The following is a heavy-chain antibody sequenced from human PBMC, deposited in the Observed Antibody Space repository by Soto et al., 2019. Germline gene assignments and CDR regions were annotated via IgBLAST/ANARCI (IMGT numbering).Heavy chain of an antibody. CDR1: GDSVSSNGAC. CDR2: IYYRSKWFH. V-gene: IGHV6-1*01. Sequence: PSQTLPLTCVISGDSVSSNGACWNWLRQSPSRGLQWLGRIYYRSKWFHDYAASVESRMAINPDTSRNQFSLQLNYVTPEDTAVYYCARVHCSAGTCLDGLDFWGQGTTVTVSS. CDR3: ARVHCSAGTCLDGLDF. D-gene: IGHD2-15*01. J-gene: IGHJ6*02.